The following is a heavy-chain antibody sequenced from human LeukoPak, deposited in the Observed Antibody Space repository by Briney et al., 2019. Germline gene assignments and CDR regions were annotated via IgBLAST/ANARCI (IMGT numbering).Heavy chain of an antibody. J-gene: IGHJ3*01. CDR2: MSSSDDGR. V-gene: IGHV3-23*01. CDR1: GFTFSSYG. CDR3: AKAPVTSCRGAFCYPFDY. Sequence: GGSLRLSCAASGFTFSSYGMSWVRQAPGKGLEWVSAMSSSDDGRYYAASVRGRFTISRDTSRSTLYLQMNSLRAEDAAVYYCAKAPVTSCRGAFCYPFDYWGQGTMVTVSS. D-gene: IGHD2-15*01.